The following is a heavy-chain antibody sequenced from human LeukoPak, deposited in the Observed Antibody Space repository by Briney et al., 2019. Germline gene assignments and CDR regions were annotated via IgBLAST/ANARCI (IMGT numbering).Heavy chain of an antibody. D-gene: IGHD2-15*01. Sequence: GGSLRLSCAASGFIFDDYAMHWVRQAPGKGLEWVSGISWNSGSIGYADSVKGRFTISRDNAKNSLYLQLNSLRAEDTALYHCVKGRRGGLEYWGQGTLVTVSS. CDR1: GFIFDDYA. CDR2: ISWNSGSI. CDR3: VKGRRGGLEY. J-gene: IGHJ4*02. V-gene: IGHV3-9*01.